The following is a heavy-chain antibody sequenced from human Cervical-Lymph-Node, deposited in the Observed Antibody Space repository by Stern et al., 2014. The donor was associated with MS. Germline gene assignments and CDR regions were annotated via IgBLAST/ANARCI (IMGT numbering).Heavy chain of an antibody. Sequence: VQLVQSGPGLVKPSETLSLTCTVSGDSISYYSLNWIRQPAGKGLEWIGHIYTSGSTNYSPSLKSRVTMSVDTSRNRISLKLSSVTAADTAVYYCARSTVRGLHDYWGQGTLVTVSS. CDR2: IYTSGST. D-gene: IGHD3-10*01. V-gene: IGHV4-4*07. CDR3: ARSTVRGLHDY. CDR1: GDSISYYS. J-gene: IGHJ4*02.